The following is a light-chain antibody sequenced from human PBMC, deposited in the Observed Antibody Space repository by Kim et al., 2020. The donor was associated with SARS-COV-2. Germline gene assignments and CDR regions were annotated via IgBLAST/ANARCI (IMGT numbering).Light chain of an antibody. CDR3: HQRSNWPT. J-gene: IGKJ1*01. Sequence: LSVSPGERATLSCRASQSVSNYLAWYQQRPGQAPRLLIYDAVHRATGIPARFSGSGYGTDFTLTISSLEPEDFAIYYCHQRSNWPTFGQGTRVEI. CDR1: QSVSNY. CDR2: DAV. V-gene: IGKV3-11*01.